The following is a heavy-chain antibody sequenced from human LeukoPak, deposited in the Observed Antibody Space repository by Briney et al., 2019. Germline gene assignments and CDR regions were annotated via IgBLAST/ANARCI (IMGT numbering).Heavy chain of an antibody. Sequence: PSETLSLICSVSSGSISNYYWNWIRQSPGRGLDWIGYIYDSGTTNYNPSHKTRVTISLDTSKSQFSLRLSSVTAADTAVYYCARSRNLRTSHFDYWGQGIRVAVSS. V-gene: IGHV4-59*03. J-gene: IGHJ4*02. CDR2: IYDSGTT. CDR3: ARSRNLRTSHFDY. CDR1: SGSISNYY. D-gene: IGHD1-14*01.